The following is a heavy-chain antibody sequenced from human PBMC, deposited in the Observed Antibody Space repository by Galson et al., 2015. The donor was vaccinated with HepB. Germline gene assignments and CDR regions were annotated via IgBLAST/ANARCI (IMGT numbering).Heavy chain of an antibody. Sequence: ETLSLTCTVSGGSISSYYWSWIRQPPGRGLEWVAYTSYSGDTNYNPSLKSRVTITLDTSKNQFSLKLSSVTAADTAVYYCTRHMSAPSYALDYWGQGTLVTVPS. CDR1: GGSISSYY. CDR3: TRHMSAPSYALDY. D-gene: IGHD2-2*01. CDR2: TSYSGDT. V-gene: IGHV4-59*08. J-gene: IGHJ4*02.